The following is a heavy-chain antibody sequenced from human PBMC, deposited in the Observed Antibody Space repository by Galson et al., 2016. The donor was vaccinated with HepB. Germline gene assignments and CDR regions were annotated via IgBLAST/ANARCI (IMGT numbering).Heavy chain of an antibody. CDR2: IIPIFGTP. D-gene: IGHD5-12*01. CDR1: GGAYRSYA. J-gene: IGHJ4*02. V-gene: IGHV1-69*13. CDR3: VSLDIVAAPR. Sequence: SVKVSCKASGGAYRSYAVTWVLQAPGQGLEWMGGIIPIFGTPNYAQKIQGRVAITADDSTNIVYMELSSLKSEDTAVYYCVSLDIVAAPRWGQGTLVTVSS.